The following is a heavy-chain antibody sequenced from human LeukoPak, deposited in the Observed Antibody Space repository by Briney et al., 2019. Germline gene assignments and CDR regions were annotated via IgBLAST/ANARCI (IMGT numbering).Heavy chain of an antibody. D-gene: IGHD3-22*01. CDR3: SRDYLYYYDTGGLDY. Sequence: GGSLRLSCAASGFTFSSYGMHWVRQAPGKGLEWVAVIRYDGSNKYYADSVKGRFTISRDNSKNTLYLQMNSLRAEDTAVYYCSRDYLYYYDTGGLDYWGQGTLVTVSS. V-gene: IGHV3-33*01. CDR2: IRYDGSNK. CDR1: GFTFSSYG. J-gene: IGHJ4*02.